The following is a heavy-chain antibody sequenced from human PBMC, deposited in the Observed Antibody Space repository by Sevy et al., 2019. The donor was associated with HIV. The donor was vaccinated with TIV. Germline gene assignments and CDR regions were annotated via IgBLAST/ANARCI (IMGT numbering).Heavy chain of an antibody. CDR1: GLTLTTTG. J-gene: IGHJ4*02. D-gene: IGHD3-16*01. V-gene: IGHV3-23*01. CDR2: VTSDGTT. Sequence: GGSLRLSCAASGLTLTTTGMSWVRQAPGKGLKWVAGVTSDGTTYYADSVRDRFTVSRDNSKNTLYLQLNSLRADDTAVFYCAGGDTTMITDLDYWGQRTLVTVSS. CDR3: AGGDTTMITDLDY.